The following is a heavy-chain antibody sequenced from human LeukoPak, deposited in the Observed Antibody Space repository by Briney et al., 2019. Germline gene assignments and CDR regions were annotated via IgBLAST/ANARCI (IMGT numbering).Heavy chain of an antibody. J-gene: IGHJ5*01. Sequence: PGGSLRLSCVASGFTFSDYYMCWIRQAPGKGLEWVSYISSSGNNIYYGDSVKGRLTISRDNAKNSLYVQMNSLRAEDTAVYYCARGKNEDHFDSWGQGTLVTVSS. CDR3: ARGKNEDHFDS. CDR1: GFTFSDYY. D-gene: IGHD1-1*01. CDR2: ISSSGNNI. V-gene: IGHV3-11*01.